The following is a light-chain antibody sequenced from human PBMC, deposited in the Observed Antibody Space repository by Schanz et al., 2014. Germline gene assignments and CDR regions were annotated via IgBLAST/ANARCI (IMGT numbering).Light chain of an antibody. V-gene: IGKV3-20*01. Sequence: EIVLTQSPGTLSLSPGERATLSCRASQSVSSSYLAWYQQKPGQAPRLLIYAASSRATGIPARFSGSGSGTEFTLTISSLQAEDVAVYYCQQYYSTPLTFGGGTKVEIK. J-gene: IGKJ4*01. CDR1: QSVSSSY. CDR3: QQYYSTPLT. CDR2: AAS.